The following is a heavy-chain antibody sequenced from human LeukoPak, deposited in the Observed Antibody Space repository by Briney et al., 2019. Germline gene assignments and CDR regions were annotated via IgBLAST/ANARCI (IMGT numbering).Heavy chain of an antibody. Sequence: PSETLSLTCTVSGGSISSSSYYWGWIRQPPGKGLEWIGSICHSGSTYYNPSLKSRVTISVDTSKNQFSLKLSSVTAADTAVYYCARVSPDSGSYYEDYWGQGTLVTVSS. J-gene: IGHJ4*02. V-gene: IGHV4-39*07. D-gene: IGHD1-26*01. CDR2: ICHSGST. CDR3: ARVSPDSGSYYEDY. CDR1: GGSISSSSYY.